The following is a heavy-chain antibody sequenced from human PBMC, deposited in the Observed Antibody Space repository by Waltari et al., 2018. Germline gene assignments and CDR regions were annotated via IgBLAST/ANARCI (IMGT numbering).Heavy chain of an antibody. J-gene: IGHJ3*02. V-gene: IGHV4-30-2*04. CDR3: ARLSGSYSQGAFDI. D-gene: IGHD3-10*01. CDR2: GST. Sequence: GSTYYNPSLKSRVTISVDTSKNQFSLKLSSVTAADTAVYYCARLSGSYSQGAFDIWGQGTMVTVSS.